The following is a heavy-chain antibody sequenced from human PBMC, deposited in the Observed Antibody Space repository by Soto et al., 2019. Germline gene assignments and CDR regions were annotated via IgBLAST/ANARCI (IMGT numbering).Heavy chain of an antibody. CDR3: ARSPGRFWSGTL. D-gene: IGHD3-3*01. CDR2: IYHSGST. V-gene: IGHV4-59*01. CDR1: GGSXSGYY. J-gene: IGHJ4*02. Sequence: SLTXXVXGGSXSGYYWSXXLQPPGKGLEWIGEIYHSGSTNYNPSLKSRVTISVDTSKNQFSLKLSSVTAADTAVYYCARSPGRFWSGTLWGQGTLVTVSS.